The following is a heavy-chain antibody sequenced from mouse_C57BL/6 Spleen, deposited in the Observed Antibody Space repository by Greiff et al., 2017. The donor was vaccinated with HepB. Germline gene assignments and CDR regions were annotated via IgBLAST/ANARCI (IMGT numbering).Heavy chain of an antibody. CDR2: IYPGSGST. CDR3: ARVVYGSSYVWYFDV. D-gene: IGHD1-1*01. Sequence: VQLQQSGAELVKPGASVKMSCKASGYTFTSYWITWVKQRPGQGLEWIGDIYPGSGSTNYNEKVKSKATLTVDTSSGTAYMQLSSLTSEDSSVYSCARVVYGSSYVWYFDVWGTRTTVTVSS. J-gene: IGHJ1*03. CDR1: GYTFTSYW. V-gene: IGHV1-55*01.